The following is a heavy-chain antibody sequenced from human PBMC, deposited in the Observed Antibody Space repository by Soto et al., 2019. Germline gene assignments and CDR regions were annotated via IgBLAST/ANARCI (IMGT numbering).Heavy chain of an antibody. J-gene: IGHJ4*02. Sequence: PSETLSLTCTVSGGSFSGYYWSWIRQPPGKGLEWIGDIYYSGSTNYNPSLKSRVTISVDTSKNQFSLKLSSVTAADTAVYYCAALDCYDNTGNFDYWGQGTMVTVSS. CDR1: GGSFSGYY. CDR2: IYYSGST. V-gene: IGHV4-59*01. CDR3: AALDCYDNTGNFDY. D-gene: IGHD3-22*01.